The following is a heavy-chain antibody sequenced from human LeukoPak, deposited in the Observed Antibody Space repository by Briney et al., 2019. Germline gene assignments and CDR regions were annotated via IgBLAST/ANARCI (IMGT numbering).Heavy chain of an antibody. D-gene: IGHD2-2*01. J-gene: IGHJ4*02. CDR1: GGTFSSYA. V-gene: IGHV1-69*05. Sequence: ASVKVSCKASGGTFSSYAISWVRQAPGQGLEWMGGIIPIFGTANYAQKFQGRVTITTDQSKSTAYMELSSLRSEDTAVYYCASLGYCSSTSCPVWGQGTLVTVSS. CDR3: ASLGYCSSTSCPV. CDR2: IIPIFGTA.